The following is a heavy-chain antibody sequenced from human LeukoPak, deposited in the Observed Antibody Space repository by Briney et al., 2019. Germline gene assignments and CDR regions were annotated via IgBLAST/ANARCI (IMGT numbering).Heavy chain of an antibody. J-gene: IGHJ4*02. CDR3: ARLYSGYATNVDY. CDR2: INPNSGGT. Sequence: ASVKVSCKVSGYTLTELSMHWVRQAPGKGLEWMGRINPNSGGTNYAQKFQGRVTMTRDTSISTAYMELSGLRSDDTAVYYCARLYSGYATNVDYWGQGTLVTVSS. V-gene: IGHV1-2*06. D-gene: IGHD5-12*01. CDR1: GYTLTELS.